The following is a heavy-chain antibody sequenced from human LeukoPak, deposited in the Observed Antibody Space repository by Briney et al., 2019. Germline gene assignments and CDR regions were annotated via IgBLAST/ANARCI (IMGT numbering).Heavy chain of an antibody. J-gene: IGHJ4*02. D-gene: IGHD2-2*01. V-gene: IGHV1-2*02. CDR3: ARDYVVVVPDASEGFYFDY. Sequence: ASVKVSCKASGYTFTGYYMHWVRQAPGQGLEWMGWINPNSGGTNYAQKFQGRVTMTRDTSISTAYMELSRLRSDETDVYDCARDYVVVVPDASEGFYFDYWGQGTLVTVSS. CDR2: INPNSGGT. CDR1: GYTFTGYY.